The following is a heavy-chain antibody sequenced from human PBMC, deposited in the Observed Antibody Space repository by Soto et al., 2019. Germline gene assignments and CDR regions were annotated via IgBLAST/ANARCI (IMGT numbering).Heavy chain of an antibody. Sequence: QVHLVQSGAEVKKPGSSVKVSCKASGGTFSSYAISWVRQAPGQGLEWMGGFIPIFGTANYAQKLQGRVTSNEYESTSTAYMELSSLRAENRAVYYCAVPLCVNGVTMIPGGLWGQGTLVTVSS. CDR3: AVPLCVNGVTMIPGGL. J-gene: IGHJ1*01. CDR2: FIPIFGTA. V-gene: IGHV1-69*01. CDR1: GGTFSSYA. D-gene: IGHD2-2*01.